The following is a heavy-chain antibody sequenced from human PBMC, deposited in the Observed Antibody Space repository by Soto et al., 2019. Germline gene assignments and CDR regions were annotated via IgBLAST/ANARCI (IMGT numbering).Heavy chain of an antibody. D-gene: IGHD3-10*01. CDR2: ISYDGSNK. CDR3: AKGGSLNYYGSGSYPIDY. J-gene: IGHJ4*02. Sequence: QVQLVESGGGVVQPGRSLRLSCAASGFTFSSYGMHWVRQAPGKGLEWVAVISYDGSNKYYADSVKGRFTISRDNSKNTLYLQMNSLRAEDTAVYYCAKGGSLNYYGSGSYPIDYWGQGTLVTVSS. CDR1: GFTFSSYG. V-gene: IGHV3-30*18.